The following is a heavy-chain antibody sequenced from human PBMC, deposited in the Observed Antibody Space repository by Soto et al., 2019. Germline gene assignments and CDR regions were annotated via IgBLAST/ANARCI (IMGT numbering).Heavy chain of an antibody. CDR3: ASRRDGYSVIGA. J-gene: IGHJ4*02. D-gene: IGHD5-18*01. V-gene: IGHV4-4*02. CDR2: MYHSGTT. CDR1: GASISSSNW. Sequence: SETLSLTCAVSGASISSSNWWSWVRQPPGKGLEWIGEMYHSGTTNHNPSLKSRVTISVDKSKNQFSLKLSSVTAADTAVYYCASRRDGYSVIGAWGQGTLVTVSS.